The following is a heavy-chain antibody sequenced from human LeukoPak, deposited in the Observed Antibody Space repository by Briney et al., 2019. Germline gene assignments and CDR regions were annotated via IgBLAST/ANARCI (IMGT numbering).Heavy chain of an antibody. CDR2: ISYDGSNK. D-gene: IGHD5-12*01. CDR1: GFTFSSYA. V-gene: IGHV3-30-3*01. Sequence: GGSLRLSCAASGFTFSSYAMHWVRQAPGKGLEWVAFISYDGSNKYYADSVKGRFTISRDNSKNTLYLQMNSLRAEDTAVYYCARDLASGGYALYYFDYWGQGTLVTVSS. J-gene: IGHJ4*02. CDR3: ARDLASGGYALYYFDY.